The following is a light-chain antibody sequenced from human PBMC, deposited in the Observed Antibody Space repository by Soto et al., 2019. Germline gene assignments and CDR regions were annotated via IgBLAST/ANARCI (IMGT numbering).Light chain of an antibody. J-gene: IGLJ2*01. CDR1: SSDVGGYNY. CDR2: EVS. V-gene: IGLV2-14*01. Sequence: QSVLTQPASVSGSPGQSITISCTGTSSDVGGYNYVSWYQQHPGKVPKLMIYEVSKWPSGVSNRFSGSKSGNTASLTISGLQAEDEADYYCSSYTRIGTLVFGGGTKLTVL. CDR3: SSYTRIGTLV.